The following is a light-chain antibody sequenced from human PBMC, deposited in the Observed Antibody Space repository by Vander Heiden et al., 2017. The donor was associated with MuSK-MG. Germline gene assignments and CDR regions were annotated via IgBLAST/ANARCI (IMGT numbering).Light chain of an antibody. CDR2: YDS. V-gene: IGLV3-21*04. CDR1: NIGSKS. J-gene: IGLJ2*01. CDR3: QVWDSSSNHVV. Sequence: SYVLTQPPSVSVAPGKTARITCGGNNIGSKSVHWYQQKPGQAPVLVIYYDSNRPSGIPERFSGSNSGSTATLTIGRVEAGDEADYYCQVWDSSSNHVVFGGGTKLTVL.